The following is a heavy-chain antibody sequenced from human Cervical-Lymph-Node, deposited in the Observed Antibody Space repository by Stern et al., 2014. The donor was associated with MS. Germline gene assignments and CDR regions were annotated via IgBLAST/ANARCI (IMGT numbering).Heavy chain of an antibody. CDR3: ARGAGVFDS. CDR1: GGSVGSSSHF. V-gene: IGHV4-39*02. CDR2: IFYTGST. J-gene: IGHJ4*02. Sequence: QLVESGPGLVKPSETLSLNCPVSGGSVGSSSHFSGWLRPAPGAELEWFGNIFYTGSTFYDPSLNHLVTLSADTSNPHFSLSLNSVTAADTAVYYCARGAGVFDSWGQGTLVTVSP. D-gene: IGHD6-19*01.